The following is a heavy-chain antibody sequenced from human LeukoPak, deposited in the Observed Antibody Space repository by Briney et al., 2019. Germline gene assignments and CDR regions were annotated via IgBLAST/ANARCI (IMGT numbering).Heavy chain of an antibody. J-gene: IGHJ3*02. V-gene: IGHV3-66*01. D-gene: IGHD6-13*01. CDR3: AREGWGSSWYLDAFDI. CDR2: IYSGGFT. CDR1: GFTISNNY. Sequence: GGSLRLSCGASGFTISNNYIRWLRQAPGKGLEWVSHIYSGGFTQFAGSVRGRFTMSRDSSKNTLYLQMNSLTAEDTAVYYCAREGWGSSWYLDAFDIWGQGTMVTVSS.